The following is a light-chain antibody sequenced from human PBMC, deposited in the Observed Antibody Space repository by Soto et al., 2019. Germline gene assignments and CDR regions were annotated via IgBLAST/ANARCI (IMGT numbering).Light chain of an antibody. CDR2: SND. Sequence: QAVVTQPPSVSGTPGQRVIISCSGSSSKIGSKTVVWYQQFPGAAPKLLIYSNDQRPSGVPDRFSGSKSGTSASLAISGLQSEDEADYYCAEWSDGLNGPVFGGGTKLTVL. CDR3: AEWSDGLNGPV. CDR1: SSKIGSKT. J-gene: IGLJ2*01. V-gene: IGLV1-44*01.